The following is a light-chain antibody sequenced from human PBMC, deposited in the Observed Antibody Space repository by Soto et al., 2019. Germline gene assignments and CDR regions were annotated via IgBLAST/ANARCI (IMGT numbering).Light chain of an antibody. V-gene: IGLV2-14*01. CDR1: SSDVGTYNY. CDR2: EVS. Sequence: QSALTQPASVSGSPGQSITISCTRTSSDVGTYNYVSWYQHHPGKAPKLIIYEVSNRPSGVSNRFSGSKSGSTASLTISGLQAEDEADYHCTSCTRDTALVFGTGTKVTVL. J-gene: IGLJ1*01. CDR3: TSCTRDTALV.